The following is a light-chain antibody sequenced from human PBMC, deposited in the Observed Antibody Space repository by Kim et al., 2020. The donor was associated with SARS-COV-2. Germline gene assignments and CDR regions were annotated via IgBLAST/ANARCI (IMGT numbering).Light chain of an antibody. Sequence: ATINCKSSKSVLYSSNNKNYLSWYQQKPGQPPKLLIYWASTRESGVPDQFSGSGSGTDFTLTISSLQAEDVAVYYCQQYYSSPLTFGGGTKVDIK. J-gene: IGKJ4*01. V-gene: IGKV4-1*01. CDR2: WAS. CDR1: KSVLYSSNNKNY. CDR3: QQYYSSPLT.